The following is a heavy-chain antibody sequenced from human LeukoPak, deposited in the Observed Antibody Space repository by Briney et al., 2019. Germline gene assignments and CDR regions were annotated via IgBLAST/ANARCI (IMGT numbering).Heavy chain of an antibody. CDR3: ARGGEDYDILTGYYDEYYYYMDV. Sequence: ASVKVSCKASGYTFTSYDINRVRQATGQGREWMGWMNPNSGNTGYAQKFQGRVTMTRNTSISTAYMELSSLRSEDTAVYYCARGGEDYDILTGYYDEYYYYMDVWGKGTTVTVSS. J-gene: IGHJ6*03. CDR1: GYTFTSYD. D-gene: IGHD3-9*01. CDR2: MNPNSGNT. V-gene: IGHV1-8*01.